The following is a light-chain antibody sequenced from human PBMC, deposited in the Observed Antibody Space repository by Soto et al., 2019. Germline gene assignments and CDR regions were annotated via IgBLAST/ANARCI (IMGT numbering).Light chain of an antibody. Sequence: ELGLTHSPAILRLSPGKRFPLSCRASQSVGSNLAWFQQKPGQAPRLLIYGSSTRATGVQARFSGSGSGADFTLTISNLQSEDFAVYYCQQYTNGPPNTFGQGTRLXIK. CDR2: GSS. J-gene: IGKJ5*01. CDR3: QQYTNGPPNT. CDR1: QSVGSN. V-gene: IGKV3-15*01.